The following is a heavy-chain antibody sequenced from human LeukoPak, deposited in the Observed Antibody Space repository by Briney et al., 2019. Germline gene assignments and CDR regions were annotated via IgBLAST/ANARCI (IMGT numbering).Heavy chain of an antibody. CDR3: GRDPSGGHFDY. V-gene: IGHV3-30*03. Sequence: GGSLRLSCAASGFTFSSYGMHWVRQAPGKGLEWVAVISYDGSNKYYADSVRGRFTISRDDSKNTLYLQMNSLRAEDTAMYYCGRDPSGGHFDYWGQGTLVTVSS. CDR2: ISYDGSNK. CDR1: GFTFSSYG. J-gene: IGHJ4*02. D-gene: IGHD3-16*01.